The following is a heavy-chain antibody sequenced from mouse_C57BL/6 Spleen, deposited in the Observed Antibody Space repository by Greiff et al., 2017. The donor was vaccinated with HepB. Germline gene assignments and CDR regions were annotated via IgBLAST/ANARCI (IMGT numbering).Heavy chain of an antibody. CDR2: INPGSGGT. J-gene: IGHJ2*01. D-gene: IGHD3-2*02. V-gene: IGHV1-54*01. CDR3: ARSSSGSRDY. Sequence: QVQLQQSGAELVRPGTSVKVSCKASGYAFTNYLIEWVKQRPGQGLEWIGVINPGSGGTNYNEKFKGKATLTADKSSSTAYMQLSSLTSEDSAVYFCARSSSGSRDYWGQGTTLTVST. CDR1: GYAFTNYL.